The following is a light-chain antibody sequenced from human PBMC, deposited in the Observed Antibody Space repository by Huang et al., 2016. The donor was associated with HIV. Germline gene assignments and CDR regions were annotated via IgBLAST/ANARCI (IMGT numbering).Light chain of an antibody. Sequence: DIQMTQSPSSLSASVGDRVTITCRAGQSVSNYLNWYQHKPGMAPKLLIYAASSLQSGVPSRFSGSGSGTHFTLTISSLQHEDIATYYCQQTYDTPPLSFGGGTKVEL. CDR1: QSVSNY. V-gene: IGKV1-39*01. J-gene: IGKJ4*01. CDR3: QQTYDTPPLS. CDR2: AAS.